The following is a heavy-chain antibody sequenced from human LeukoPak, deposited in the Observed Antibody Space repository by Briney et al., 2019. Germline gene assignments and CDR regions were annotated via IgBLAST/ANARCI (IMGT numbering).Heavy chain of an antibody. V-gene: IGHV5-51*01. CDR3: ARTMVRGVFASARDY. Sequence: GESLKISCKGSGYSFTSYWIGWVRQMPGTGLEWMGIIYPGDSDTRYSPSFQGQVTISADKSLSTAYLQWSSLKASDTAMYYCARTMVRGVFASARDYWGQGTLVTVSS. CDR2: IYPGDSDT. CDR1: GYSFTSYW. J-gene: IGHJ4*02. D-gene: IGHD3-10*01.